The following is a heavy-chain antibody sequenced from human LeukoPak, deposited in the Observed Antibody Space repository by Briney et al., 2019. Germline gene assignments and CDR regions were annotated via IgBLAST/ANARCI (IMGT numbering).Heavy chain of an antibody. J-gene: IGHJ6*04. V-gene: IGHV3-23*01. Sequence: GGSLRLSGAASGFTFSSYAMSWVRQAPGKGLEWVSAISGSGGSTYYADSVKGRFTISRDNSKNTLYLQMNSLRAEDTAVYYCAKGLSGRGYSYGIYYYYGMDVWGKGTTVTVSS. CDR2: ISGSGGST. CDR1: GFTFSSYA. CDR3: AKGLSGRGYSYGIYYYYGMDV. D-gene: IGHD5-18*01.